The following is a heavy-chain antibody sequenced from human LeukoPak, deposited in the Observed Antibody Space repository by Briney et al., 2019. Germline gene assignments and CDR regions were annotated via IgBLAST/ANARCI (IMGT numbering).Heavy chain of an antibody. CDR1: GGTFSSYA. J-gene: IGHJ5*02. V-gene: IGHV1-69*04. D-gene: IGHD6-13*01. CDR3: ASFAGYSSSWYGWFDP. Sequence: SVKVSCKASGGTFSSYAISWVRQAPGQGLEWMGRIIPILGIANYAQKFQGRVTITADESTSTAYVELSSLRSEDTAVYYCASFAGYSSSWYGWFDPWGQGTLVTVFS. CDR2: IIPILGIA.